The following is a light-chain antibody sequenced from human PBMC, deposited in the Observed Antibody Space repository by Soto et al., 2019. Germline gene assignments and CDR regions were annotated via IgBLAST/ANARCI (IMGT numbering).Light chain of an antibody. V-gene: IGKV4-1*01. CDR1: QSVLYNSNNKQY. Sequence: DIVMTQSPDSLAVSLGERATINCKSSQSVLYNSNNKQYLAWYQQKPGQPPKLLIYWASTREYGVPDRFSGSGSVTDFTLTISSLQAEDVAVYYCQQYYSFPLTCGQGTRLDIK. CDR3: QQYYSFPLT. J-gene: IGKJ5*01. CDR2: WAS.